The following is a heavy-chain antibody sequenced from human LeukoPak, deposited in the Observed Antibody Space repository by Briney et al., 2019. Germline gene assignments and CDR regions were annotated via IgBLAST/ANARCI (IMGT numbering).Heavy chain of an antibody. D-gene: IGHD4-17*01. CDR2: INPSGGST. CDR3: ARDLFAEVTTTEFDY. J-gene: IGHJ4*02. CDR1: GGTFSSYA. Sequence: GASVKVSCKASGGTFSSYAISWVRQAPGQGLEWMGIINPSGGSTTYAQKFQGRVTMTKDTSTGTVYMELNSLRSEDTAVYYCARDLFAEVTTTEFDYWGQGTLVTVSS. V-gene: IGHV1-46*01.